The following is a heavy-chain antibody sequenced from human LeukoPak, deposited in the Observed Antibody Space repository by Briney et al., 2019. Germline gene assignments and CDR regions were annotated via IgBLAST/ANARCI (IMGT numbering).Heavy chain of an antibody. D-gene: IGHD1-26*01. CDR3: AKAASGSYLYYFDY. V-gene: IGHV3-30*18. CDR1: GFTFSSYG. J-gene: IGHJ4*02. Sequence: GGSLRLSCAASGFTFSSYGMHWVRQAPGKGLEWVAVISYDGSNKYYADSVKGRFTISRDNSKNTLYLQLNSLRAEDTAVYYCAKAASGSYLYYFDYWGQGTLVTVSS. CDR2: ISYDGSNK.